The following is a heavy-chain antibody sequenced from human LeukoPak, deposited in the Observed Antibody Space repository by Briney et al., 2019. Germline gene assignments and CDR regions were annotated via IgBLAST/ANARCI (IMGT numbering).Heavy chain of an antibody. CDR3: AKGKFYSGNGAFDY. CDR2: ISGGAFNT. V-gene: IGHV3-23*01. Sequence: GGSLRLSCAASGFTFSDYYMSWIRQAPGKGLEWVSTISGGAFNTYYADSVTGRFTLSRDNSNNTLHLQMTSLRAEDTAVYYCAKGKFYSGNGAFDYWGQGTLVTVSS. J-gene: IGHJ4*02. CDR1: GFTFSDYY. D-gene: IGHD5-12*01.